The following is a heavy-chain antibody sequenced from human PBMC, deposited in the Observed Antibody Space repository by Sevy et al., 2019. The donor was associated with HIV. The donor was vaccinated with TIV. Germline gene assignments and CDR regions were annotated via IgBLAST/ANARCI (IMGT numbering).Heavy chain of an antibody. CDR2: IRSKAYGETR. V-gene: IGHV3-49*03. J-gene: IGHJ6*02. Sequence: GGSLRLSCRASGFNVGDYVMNWFRRAPGKGLDWVGFIRSKAYGETREYAASVKGRVTISREDSKGIAYLQMHRLKTEDTGRYYCTRAMYYHDSGSYYGMDVWGQGTTVTVSS. CDR1: GFNVGDYV. CDR3: TRAMYYHDSGSYYGMDV. D-gene: IGHD3-10*01.